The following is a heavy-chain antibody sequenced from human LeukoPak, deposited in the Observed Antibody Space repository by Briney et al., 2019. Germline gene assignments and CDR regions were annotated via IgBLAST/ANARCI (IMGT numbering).Heavy chain of an antibody. CDR3: ARGPEDTPYNWFDP. J-gene: IGHJ5*02. CDR1: GYTLTELS. CDR2: FDPEDGET. V-gene: IGHV1-24*01. Sequence: ASVKVSCKVSGYTLTELSMHWVRQAPGKGLEWMGGFDPEDGETIYAQKFQGRVTMTEDTSTDTAYMELSSLRSEDTAVYYCARGPEDTPYNWFDPWGQGTLVTVSS.